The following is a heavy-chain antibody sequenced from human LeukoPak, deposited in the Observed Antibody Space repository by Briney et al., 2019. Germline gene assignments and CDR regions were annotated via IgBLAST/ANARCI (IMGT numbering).Heavy chain of an antibody. D-gene: IGHD5-18*01. J-gene: IGHJ4*02. CDR3: ARDRGGGDTAMVLRLDY. CDR1: GFTFSNYW. Sequence: AGGSLRLSCAASGFTFSNYWMHWVRQAPGKGLVWVSRIYNDGSSTSYADSVKGRFTISRDNAKNSLYLQMNSLRAEDTAVYYCARDRGGGDTAMVLRLDYWGQGTLVTVSS. V-gene: IGHV3-74*01. CDR2: IYNDGSST.